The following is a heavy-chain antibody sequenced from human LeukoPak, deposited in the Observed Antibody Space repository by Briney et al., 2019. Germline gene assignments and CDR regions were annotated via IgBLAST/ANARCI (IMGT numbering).Heavy chain of an antibody. CDR2: IFYSGST. CDR3: ARQTGSGLFILP. CDR1: GGSISSSSYY. V-gene: IGHV4-39*01. D-gene: IGHD3/OR15-3a*01. J-gene: IGHJ4*02. Sequence: PSETLSLTCTVSGGSISSSSYYWGWIRQPPGKGLEWIGNIFYSGSTYYKPSLKSRVTISVDTSKNQFSLKLSSVTAADTAVYYCARQTGSGLFILPGGQGTLVTVSS.